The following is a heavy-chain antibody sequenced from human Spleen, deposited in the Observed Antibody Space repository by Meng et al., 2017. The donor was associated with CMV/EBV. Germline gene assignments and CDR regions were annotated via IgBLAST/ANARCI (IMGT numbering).Heavy chain of an antibody. V-gene: IGHV3-7*01. J-gene: IGHJ6*02. Sequence: GESLKISCAASGFTFSSYWMSWVRQAPGKGLEWVANIKQDGSEKYYVDSVKGRFTISRDNAKNSLSLQMNSLRAEDTAVYYCARDLGGNYGMDVWGQGTTVTVSS. D-gene: IGHD1-26*01. CDR2: IKQDGSEK. CDR1: GFTFSSYW. CDR3: ARDLGGNYGMDV.